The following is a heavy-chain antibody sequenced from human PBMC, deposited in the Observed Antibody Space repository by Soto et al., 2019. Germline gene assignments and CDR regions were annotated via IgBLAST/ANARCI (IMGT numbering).Heavy chain of an antibody. CDR3: VKDLALMGDY. V-gene: IGHV3-30*18. D-gene: IGHD3-16*01. CDR1: GFKFSDYG. Sequence: VHLVESGGGVVQPGTSLRLSCRASGFKFSDYGMDWVRQAPGKGLEGVSRVLYDGSKKYYADSVKGRFTISRDNPRNTLYLQMDSLRAEDTGVYYCVKDLALMGDYWGQGTPVTVSS. J-gene: IGHJ4*02. CDR2: VLYDGSKK.